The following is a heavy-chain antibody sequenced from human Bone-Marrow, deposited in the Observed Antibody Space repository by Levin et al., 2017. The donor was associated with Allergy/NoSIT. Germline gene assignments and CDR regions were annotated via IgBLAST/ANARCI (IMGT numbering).Heavy chain of an antibody. CDR3: ARVGYTYVYFYSGMDV. J-gene: IGHJ6*02. V-gene: IGHV3-48*02. Sequence: QSGGSLRLSCETSGFTFSRFTMNWVRQTPGKGLEWVSQISGRSDSIYYADSVKGRFTISRDNAKNSLYLHMDNLRDEDTAVYYCARVGYTYVYFYSGMDVWGQGTTVTVSS. CDR1: GFTFSRFT. D-gene: IGHD5-18*01. CDR2: ISGRSDSI.